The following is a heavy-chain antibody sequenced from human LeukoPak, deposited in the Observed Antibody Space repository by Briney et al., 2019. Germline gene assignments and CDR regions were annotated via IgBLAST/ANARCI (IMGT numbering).Heavy chain of an antibody. Sequence: GGSLRLSCAAPTFIVSRSSMSWVRQAPGKGLEWVSAIYSGGNTYHADSVKGRFTTSRDNSKNTLYLQMNSLRAEDTAVYYCARIDYGDDYWGQGTLVTVSS. J-gene: IGHJ4*02. CDR3: ARIDYGDDY. CDR2: IYSGGNT. D-gene: IGHD4-17*01. V-gene: IGHV3-53*01. CDR1: TFIVSRSS.